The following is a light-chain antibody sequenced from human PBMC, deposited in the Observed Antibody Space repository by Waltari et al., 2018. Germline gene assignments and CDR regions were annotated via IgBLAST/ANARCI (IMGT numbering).Light chain of an antibody. CDR2: DVS. V-gene: IGLV2-14*03. J-gene: IGLJ2*01. CDR1: SSDVGGYNY. Sequence: QSALTQPASVSGSPGQSITISCTGTSSDVGGYNYVSWYQQHPGKAPKLMIYDVSNTPSGVSNRFSGCKSGKTASLTSSGLQAEDEADYYCSSYTSSSTLVVFGGGTKLTVL. CDR3: SSYTSSSTLVV.